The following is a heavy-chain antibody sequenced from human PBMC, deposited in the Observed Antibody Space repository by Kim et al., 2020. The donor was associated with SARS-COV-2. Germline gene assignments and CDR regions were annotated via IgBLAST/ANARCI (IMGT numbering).Heavy chain of an antibody. CDR2: IWYDGSNK. CDR1: GFTFSSYG. J-gene: IGHJ4*02. V-gene: IGHV3-33*06. Sequence: GGSLRLSCAASGFTFSSYGMHWVRQAPGKGLEWVAVIWYDGSNKYYADSVKGRFTISRDNSKNTLYLQMNSLRAEDTAVYYCAKGVLTTVTNIDYWGQGTLVTVSS. CDR3: AKGVLTTVTNIDY. D-gene: IGHD4-17*01.